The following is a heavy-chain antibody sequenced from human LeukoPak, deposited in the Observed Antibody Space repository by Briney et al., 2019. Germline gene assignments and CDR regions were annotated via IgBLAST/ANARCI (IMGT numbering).Heavy chain of an antibody. Sequence: GGSLRLSCAASGFTFSTYGMHWVRQAPGKGLGWVAVISSDGSDKYYTDSVKGRLTISRDNSKNTLYLQMSSLRADDTALYYCAKERLGATTPNPDYWGQGTLVTVSS. J-gene: IGHJ4*02. CDR2: ISSDGSDK. CDR1: GFTFSTYG. CDR3: AKERLGATTPNPDY. D-gene: IGHD1-26*01. V-gene: IGHV3-30*18.